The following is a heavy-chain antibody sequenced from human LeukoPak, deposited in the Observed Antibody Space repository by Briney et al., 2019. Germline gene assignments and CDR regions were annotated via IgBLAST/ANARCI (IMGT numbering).Heavy chain of an antibody. D-gene: IGHD3-10*01. V-gene: IGHV1-46*01. J-gene: IGHJ4*02. CDR2: INPSGGST. Sequence: ASVTVSCTASGYTFTSYYMHWVRQAPGQGLAWMGIINPSGGSTSYAQKFQGRVTMTRDTSTSTVYMELSSLRSEDTAVYYCARVLVRGVIITGVLGYWGQGTLVTVSS. CDR1: GYTFTSYY. CDR3: ARVLVRGVIITGVLGY.